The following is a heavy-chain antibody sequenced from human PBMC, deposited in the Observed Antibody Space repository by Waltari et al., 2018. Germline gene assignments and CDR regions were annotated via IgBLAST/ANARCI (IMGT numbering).Heavy chain of an antibody. D-gene: IGHD4-4*01. V-gene: IGHV4-59*13. Sequence: QVQLQESGPGQVKPSETLSLSCNVSGASISSYYWSWIRQPPGKGLEWSGYIYYSGAADYHPSLQSRVTMSLDTSTNQFSLNLTSVTAADTAVYYCARGGSTVTFSTRMDVWGRGTTVTVSS. CDR2: IYYSGAA. J-gene: IGHJ6*04. CDR3: ARGGSTVTFSTRMDV. CDR1: GASISSYY.